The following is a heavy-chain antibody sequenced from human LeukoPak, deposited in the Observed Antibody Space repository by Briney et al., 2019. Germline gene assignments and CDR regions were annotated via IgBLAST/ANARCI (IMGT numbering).Heavy chain of an antibody. V-gene: IGHV3-9*01. Sequence: GRSLRLSCAASGFTFDDYAMHWVRQPPGKGLEWVSGISWNSGSIVYADSVKGRFTISRDNAKNSLYLQMNSLRAEDTAVYYCARPSCSGGSCYPAYGMDVWGQGTTVTVSS. CDR2: ISWNSGSI. CDR3: ARPSCSGGSCYPAYGMDV. J-gene: IGHJ6*02. D-gene: IGHD2-15*01. CDR1: GFTFDDYA.